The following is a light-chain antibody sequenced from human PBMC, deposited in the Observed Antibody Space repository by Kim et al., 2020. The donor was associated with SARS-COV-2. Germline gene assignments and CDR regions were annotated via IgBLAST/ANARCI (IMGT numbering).Light chain of an antibody. V-gene: IGLV1-51*01. J-gene: IGLJ3*02. CDR3: GTWDSSLSVGV. Sequence: GQKVTISCSGSSSNIGNNYVSWYQQLPGTVPKLLIYDNNKRPSGIPDRFSGSKSGTSATLGITGLQTGDEADYYCGTWDSSLSVGVFGGGTKLTVL. CDR1: SSNIGNNY. CDR2: DNN.